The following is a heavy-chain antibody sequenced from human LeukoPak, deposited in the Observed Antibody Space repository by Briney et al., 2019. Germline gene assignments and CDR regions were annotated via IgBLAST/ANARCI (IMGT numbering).Heavy chain of an antibody. D-gene: IGHD2-2*01. Sequence: PGGSLRLSCAASGFTFSSYAMNWVRQAPGKGLEWVSAISGSGGSTYYFVKGRFTISRDNSKNTLYLQMNSLRAEDTAVYYCAEGYCSSTSCKESFFDYWGQGTLVTVSS. CDR3: AEGYCSSTSCKESFFDY. V-gene: IGHV3-23*01. CDR1: GFTFSSYA. CDR2: ISGSGGST. J-gene: IGHJ4*02.